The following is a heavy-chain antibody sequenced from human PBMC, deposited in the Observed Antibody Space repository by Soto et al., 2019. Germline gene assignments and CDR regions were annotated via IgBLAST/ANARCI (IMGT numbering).Heavy chain of an antibody. CDR1: GXTFGDHA. CDR3: XXXNXXXXXXXXGXXXAXYGMDV. CDR2: ISWDSGTI. V-gene: IGHV3-9*01. Sequence: EXQLVXSGXDLVXPGGSLRLSXXASGXTFGDHAMHWVXXXXXXXXXXXXGISWDSGTIDYGDSVKGRFTISRDNAKNSLYLQXXXXXPXXXAFYFXXXXNXXXXXXXXGXXXAXYGMDVWGQGTTVTVSS. J-gene: IGHJ6*02.